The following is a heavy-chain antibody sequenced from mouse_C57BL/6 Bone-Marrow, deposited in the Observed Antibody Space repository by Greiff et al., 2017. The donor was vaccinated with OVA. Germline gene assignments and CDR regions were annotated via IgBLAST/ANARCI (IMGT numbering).Heavy chain of an antibody. V-gene: IGHV14-4*01. CDR2: IDPENGDT. CDR1: GFNIKDDY. CDR3: TTSPLYDAMDY. J-gene: IGHJ4*01. Sequence: VQLQQSGAELVRPGASVKLSCTASGFNIKDDYMHWVKQRPEQGLEWIGWIDPENGDTEYASKFQGKATITADTYSNTAYLQLSSLTSEDTAVYYCTTSPLYDAMDYWGQGTSVTVSS.